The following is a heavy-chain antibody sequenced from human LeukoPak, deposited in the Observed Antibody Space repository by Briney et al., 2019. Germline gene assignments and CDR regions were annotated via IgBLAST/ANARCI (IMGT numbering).Heavy chain of an antibody. D-gene: IGHD4-17*01. CDR1: GGSISSSNW. CDR2: IYHSGST. J-gene: IGHJ4*02. CDR3: ARVYGDYEDFDY. Sequence: SETLSLTCAVSGGSISSSNWWSWVRQPPGKGLEWIGEIYHSGSTNYNPSLKSRVTISIDKSKNQFSLKLSSVTAADTAVYYCARVYGDYEDFDYWGQGTLVTVSS. V-gene: IGHV4-4*02.